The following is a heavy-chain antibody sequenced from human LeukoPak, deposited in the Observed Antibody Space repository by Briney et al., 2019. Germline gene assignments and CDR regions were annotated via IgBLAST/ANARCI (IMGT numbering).Heavy chain of an antibody. CDR3: ARGTSYYDFRSGYYPNYYYYYMDV. D-gene: IGHD3-3*01. CDR2: IKQDGSEK. J-gene: IGHJ6*03. Sequence: GGSLRLSCAASGFTFSSYWMSWVRQAPGKGLEWVANIKQDGSEKYYVGSVKGRFTISRDNAKNSLYLQMNSLRAEDTAVYYCARGTSYYDFRSGYYPNYYYYYMDVWGKGTTVTVSS. V-gene: IGHV3-7*01. CDR1: GFTFSSYW.